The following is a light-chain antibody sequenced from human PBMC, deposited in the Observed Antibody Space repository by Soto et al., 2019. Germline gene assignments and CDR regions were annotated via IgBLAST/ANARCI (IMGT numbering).Light chain of an antibody. CDR2: KAS. CDR1: QSISPW. CDR3: QQYKTYSRT. V-gene: IGKV1-5*03. Sequence: DIQMTQSPSTLSASVGDRVTITCRASQSISPWLAWYQQKPGKAPKILIYKASSLESGVPSRFSGSDSGTEFTLTISSLQPDDFGTYYCQQYKTYSRTFGQGTKLEIK. J-gene: IGKJ2*01.